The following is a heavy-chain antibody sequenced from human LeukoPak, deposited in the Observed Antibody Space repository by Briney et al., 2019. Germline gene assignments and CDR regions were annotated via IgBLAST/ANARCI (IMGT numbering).Heavy chain of an antibody. CDR3: VTDIRSGWKNY. CDR2: FDPEDGEA. J-gene: IGHJ4*02. CDR1: GYTLTEVS. V-gene: IGHV1-24*01. Sequence: ASVKVSCKVSGYTLTEVSIHWVRQAPGQGLEWMGGFDPEDGEASYAQKIQGRVTLTEVASIDTAYLELRSLRSEDTAVYYCVTDIRSGWKNYWGQGTLITVSS. D-gene: IGHD6-19*01.